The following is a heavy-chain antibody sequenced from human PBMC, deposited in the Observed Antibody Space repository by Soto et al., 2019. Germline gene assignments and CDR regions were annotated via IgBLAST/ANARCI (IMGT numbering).Heavy chain of an antibody. CDR3: ARDVAAVAGARTPIHWYNWFDP. D-gene: IGHD6-19*01. Sequence: GASVKVSCKASGVTFSSYAISWVRQAPGQGLEWMGGIIPIFGTANYAQKFQGRVTITADESTSTAYMELSSLRSEDTAVYYCARDVAAVAGARTPIHWYNWFDPWGQGTLVTVSS. J-gene: IGHJ5*02. CDR2: IIPIFGTA. V-gene: IGHV1-69*13. CDR1: GVTFSSYA.